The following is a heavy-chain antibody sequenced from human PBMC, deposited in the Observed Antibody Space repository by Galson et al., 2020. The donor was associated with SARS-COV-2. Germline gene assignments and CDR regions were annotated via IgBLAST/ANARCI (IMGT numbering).Heavy chain of an antibody. CDR3: ARGSITNFGVVRDAFDI. D-gene: IGHD3-3*01. Sequence: SETLSLTCTVSGGSISSGGYYWSWIRQHPGKGLEWIGYIYYSGTTYYNPSLKSRVTISVDTSKNQFSLKLSSVTAADTAVYYCARGSITNFGVVRDAFDIWGQGTMVTVSS. CDR2: IYYSGTT. J-gene: IGHJ3*02. CDR1: GGSISSGGYY. V-gene: IGHV4-31*03.